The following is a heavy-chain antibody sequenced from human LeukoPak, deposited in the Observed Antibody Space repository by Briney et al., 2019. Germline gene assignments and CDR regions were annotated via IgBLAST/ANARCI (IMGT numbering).Heavy chain of an antibody. CDR3: ARGVGVAAAGTDFDY. CDR2: ISYDGSNK. CDR1: GFTFSSYA. Sequence: KTGGSLRLSCAASGFTFSSYAMHWVRQAPGKGLEWVAVISYDGSNKYYADSVKGRFTISRDNSKDTLYLQMNSLRAEDTAVYYCARGVGVAAAGTDFDYWGQGTLVTVSS. D-gene: IGHD6-13*01. V-gene: IGHV3-30-3*01. J-gene: IGHJ4*02.